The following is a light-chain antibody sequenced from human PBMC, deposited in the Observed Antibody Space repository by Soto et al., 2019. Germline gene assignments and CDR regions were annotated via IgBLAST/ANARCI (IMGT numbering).Light chain of an antibody. CDR3: QSYDSSLSGSV. J-gene: IGLJ2*01. CDR2: GNS. V-gene: IGLV1-40*01. CDR1: SSNIGAGYD. Sequence: QSVLTQPPPVSGAPGQRVTISCTGSSSNIGAGYDVHWYQQLPGTAPKLLIYGNSNRPSGVPDRFSGPKSGTSASLAITGLQAEDEADYYCQSYDSSLSGSVFGGGTKLTVL.